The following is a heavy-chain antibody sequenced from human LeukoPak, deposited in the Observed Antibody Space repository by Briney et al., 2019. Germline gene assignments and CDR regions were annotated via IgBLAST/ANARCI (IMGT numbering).Heavy chain of an antibody. CDR1: GGSISNYY. Sequence: SETLSLTCTVSGGSISNYYWSWIRQPPGKGLEWIGEINHSGSTNYNPSLKSRVTISVDTSKNQFSLKLSSVTAADTAVYFCARGTVGYCSGGSRQGWFDPWGQGSLVTVSS. CDR3: ARGTVGYCSGGSRQGWFDP. J-gene: IGHJ5*02. V-gene: IGHV4-34*01. CDR2: INHSGST. D-gene: IGHD2-15*01.